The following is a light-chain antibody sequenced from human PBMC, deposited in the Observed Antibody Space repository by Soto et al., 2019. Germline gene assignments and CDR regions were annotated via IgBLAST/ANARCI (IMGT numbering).Light chain of an antibody. Sequence: EIVLTQSPGSLSLSPGERATLSYRASQSVSSYLAWYQQKPGQAPRLLIYDASNRATGIPARFSGSGSGTDFTLTISSLEPEDFAVYYCQQRSNPITFGQGTRLRL. J-gene: IGKJ5*01. V-gene: IGKV3-11*01. CDR1: QSVSSY. CDR3: QQRSNPIT. CDR2: DAS.